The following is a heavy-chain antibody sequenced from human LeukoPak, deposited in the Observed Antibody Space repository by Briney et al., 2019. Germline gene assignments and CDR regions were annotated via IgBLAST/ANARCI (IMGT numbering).Heavy chain of an antibody. J-gene: IGHJ4*02. CDR2: ISFDINDR. CDR3: ARGGVDHYGSGTYYLMYYFDH. V-gene: IGHV3-30*03. CDR1: EFTFSKYG. D-gene: IGHD3-10*01. Sequence: PGGSLRLSCAASEFTFSKYGMHWVRQAPGKGLEWVASISFDINDRKYAESVRGRFTVSRDDPHNTLYLQMNSVRAEDTAVYFCARGGVDHYGSGTYYLMYYFDHWGQGALVTVSS.